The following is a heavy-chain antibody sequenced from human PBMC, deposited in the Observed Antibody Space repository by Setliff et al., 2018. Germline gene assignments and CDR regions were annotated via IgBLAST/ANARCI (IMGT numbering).Heavy chain of an antibody. CDR3: SRLVRYCTRSSCQRTSGAEL. V-gene: IGHV1-18*01. Sequence: ASVKVSCKTSGYTFTDFGINWVRQAPGQGLEWMGWISPHTGNIYSAQKFQGRVTLTTDTSTSTAYLEVRSLTSDDTAIYYCSRLVRYCTRSSCQRTSGAELWGQGTLVTVSS. J-gene: IGHJ4*02. CDR2: ISPHTGNI. CDR1: GYTFTDFG. D-gene: IGHD2-2*01.